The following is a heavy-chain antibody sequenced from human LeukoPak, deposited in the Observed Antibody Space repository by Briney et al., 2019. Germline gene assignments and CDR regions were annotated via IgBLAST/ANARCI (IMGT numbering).Heavy chain of an antibody. CDR3: ARVPRGSSPIDY. V-gene: IGHV4-34*01. CDR2: INHSGST. Sequence: SETLSLTCAVYGGSFSGYYWSWIRQPPWKGLEWIGEINHSGSTNYNPSLKSRVTISVDTSKNQFSLKLSSVTAADTAVYYCARVPRGSSPIDYWGQGTLVTVSS. D-gene: IGHD6-6*01. CDR1: GGSFSGYY. J-gene: IGHJ4*02.